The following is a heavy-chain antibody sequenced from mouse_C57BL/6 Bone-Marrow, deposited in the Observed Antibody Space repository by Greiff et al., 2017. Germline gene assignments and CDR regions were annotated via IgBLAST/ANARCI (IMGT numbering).Heavy chain of an antibody. V-gene: IGHV5-9-1*02. CDR1: GFTFSSYA. D-gene: IGHD1-1*01. CDR3: TRDGDSGSSSHFDV. Sequence: EVQVVESGEGLVKPGGSLKLSCAASGFTFSSYAMSWVRQTPEKRLEWVAYISSGGDYIYYADTVKGRFTISRDNARNTLYLQMSSLKSEDTAMYYCTRDGDSGSSSHFDVWGTGTTVTVSS. CDR2: ISSGGDYI. J-gene: IGHJ1*03.